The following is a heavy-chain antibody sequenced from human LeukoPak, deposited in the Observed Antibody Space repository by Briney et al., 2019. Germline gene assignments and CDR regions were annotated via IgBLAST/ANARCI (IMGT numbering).Heavy chain of an antibody. Sequence: PSGTLSLTCTVSGGSISSYYWSWTRQPPGKGLEWIGYIYYSGSTNYNPSLKSRVTISVDTSKNQFSLKLSSVTAADTAVYYCARGDGYNYYWGQGTLVTVSS. V-gene: IGHV4-59*01. D-gene: IGHD5-24*01. J-gene: IGHJ4*02. CDR1: GGSISSYY. CDR3: ARGDGYNYY. CDR2: IYYSGST.